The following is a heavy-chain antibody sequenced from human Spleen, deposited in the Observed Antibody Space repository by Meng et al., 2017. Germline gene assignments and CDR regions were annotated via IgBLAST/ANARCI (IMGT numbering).Heavy chain of an antibody. J-gene: IGHJ4*02. D-gene: IGHD5-24*01. Sequence: SETLSLTCTVSGGSVSSTSHYWSWIRQPPGKGLEWIGYIYYTGGPNYNPSLKSRLTISADTSKNQFSLRLSSLTAADTAVYYCARDTGWLHLDYWGQGTLVTFSS. CDR2: IYYTGGP. CDR1: GGSVSSTSHY. CDR3: ARDTGWLHLDY. V-gene: IGHV4-61*01.